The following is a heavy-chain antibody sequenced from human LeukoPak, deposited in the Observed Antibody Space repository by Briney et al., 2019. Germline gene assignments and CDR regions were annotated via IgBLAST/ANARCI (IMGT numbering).Heavy chain of an antibody. J-gene: IGHJ4*02. D-gene: IGHD1-26*01. V-gene: IGHV1-69*04. CDR2: IIPILGIA. CDR3: ARGTLVGATYFDY. Sequence: ASVKVSCKASGGTFSSYAISWVRQAPGQGLEWMGRIIPILGIANYAQKFQGRVTITADKSTSTAYMELRSLRSDDTAVYYCARGTLVGATYFDYWGQGTLVTVSS. CDR1: GGTFSSYA.